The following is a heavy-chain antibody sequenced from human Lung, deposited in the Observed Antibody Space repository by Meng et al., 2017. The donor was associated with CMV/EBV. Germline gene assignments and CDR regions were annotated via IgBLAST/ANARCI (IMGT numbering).Heavy chain of an antibody. CDR1: GYAFSNYG. Sequence: SVKVSRKHYGYAFSNYGVTWVRQAPGQGPEWMGWISGYNGNTKHAQKFQGRVTITADTFTSTVYMELRSFTSDDTAVYYCARDAYFSTWCPNWFDPWGQGXLVTVSS. J-gene: IGHJ5*02. V-gene: IGHV1-18*01. CDR3: ARDAYFSTWCPNWFDP. CDR2: ISGYNGNT. D-gene: IGHD2-2*01.